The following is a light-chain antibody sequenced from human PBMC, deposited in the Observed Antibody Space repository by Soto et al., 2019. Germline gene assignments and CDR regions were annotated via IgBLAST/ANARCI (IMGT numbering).Light chain of an antibody. CDR3: QQANSFPLT. Sequence: DIQMTQSPSTLSASVGDRVTITCRASQSISSWLAWYQQKPGKAPKLLIYAASNLQTGVPSRFSGSGSGTDFTLTISSLQAEDFATYYCQQANSFPLTFGGGTKVDIK. J-gene: IGKJ4*01. V-gene: IGKV1-12*01. CDR1: QSISSW. CDR2: AAS.